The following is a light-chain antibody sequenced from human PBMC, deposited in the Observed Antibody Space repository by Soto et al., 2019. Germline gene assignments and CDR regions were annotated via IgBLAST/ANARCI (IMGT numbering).Light chain of an antibody. V-gene: IGLV2-14*01. CDR1: SSDVGTYNY. CDR3: NSYTSSSTPYV. Sequence: QSALTQPASVSGSPGQSINISCTGTSSDVGTYNYVSWYQHHPGKAPKLMIYEVSNRPSGVSNRFSGSKSGNTASLTISGLQAEDEADYYCNSYTSSSTPYVFGTGTKVTVL. CDR2: EVS. J-gene: IGLJ1*01.